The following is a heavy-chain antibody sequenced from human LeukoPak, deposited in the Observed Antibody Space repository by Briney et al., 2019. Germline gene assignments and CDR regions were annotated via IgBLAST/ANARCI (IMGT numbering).Heavy chain of an antibody. J-gene: IGHJ4*02. CDR1: GFTFSSYA. CDR2: FSGGGGST. D-gene: IGHD4-17*01. V-gene: IGHV3-23*01. CDR3: AKEAGDYGQY. Sequence: GSLRLSCAASGFTFSSYAMTWVRQAPGKGLEWVSGFSGGGGSTYYADSVKGRFTISRDNSKSTLYLQMNSLRAEDTAVYYCAKEAGDYGQYWGQGTLVTVSS.